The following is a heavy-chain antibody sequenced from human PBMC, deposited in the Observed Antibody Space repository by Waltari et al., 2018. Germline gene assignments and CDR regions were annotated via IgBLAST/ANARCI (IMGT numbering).Heavy chain of an antibody. J-gene: IGHJ6*02. CDR3: ARPQRGYYGMDV. CDR2: ISSSGATT. V-gene: IGHV3-11*01. Sequence: QVQLAESGGGLVKPGGSLRLSCAGSGFTFGHYYMGWIRQAPGKGLEWVSFISSSGATTYYADSVKDRFTISRDNSNNSVSLQMHSLRVEDTALYYCARPQRGYYGMDVWGQGTTVTVAS. CDR1: GFTFGHYY.